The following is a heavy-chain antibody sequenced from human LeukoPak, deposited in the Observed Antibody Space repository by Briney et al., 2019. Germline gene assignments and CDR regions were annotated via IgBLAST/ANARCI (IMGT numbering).Heavy chain of an antibody. D-gene: IGHD2-15*01. CDR1: GFAFSSYA. J-gene: IGHJ4*02. CDR3: AKAAPSCSGGRCPPYYFDY. V-gene: IGHV3-23*01. CDR2: ISGSGGST. Sequence: GGSLRLSCAASGFAFSSYAMSWVRQAPGKGLEWVSAISGSGGSTYYADSVKGRFTISRDNSKNTLYLQMNSLRAEDTAVYYCAKAAPSCSGGRCPPYYFDYWGQGTLVTVSS.